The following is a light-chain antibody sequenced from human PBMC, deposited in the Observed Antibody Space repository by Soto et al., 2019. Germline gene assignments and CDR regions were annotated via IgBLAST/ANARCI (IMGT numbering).Light chain of an antibody. Sequence: QSVLTQPASVSGSPGQSITISCTGTSSDVGGYNYVSWYQQHPGKAPKLMIFEVSNRPSGVSYRFSGSKSGNTASLTISGLQAEDEADYYCNSYTSTSTLYVFGTGTKVTVL. CDR2: EVS. V-gene: IGLV2-14*01. CDR1: SSDVGGYNY. CDR3: NSYTSTSTLYV. J-gene: IGLJ1*01.